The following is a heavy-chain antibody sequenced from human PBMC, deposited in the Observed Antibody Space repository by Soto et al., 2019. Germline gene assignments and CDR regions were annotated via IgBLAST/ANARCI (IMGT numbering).Heavy chain of an antibody. V-gene: IGHV4-39*07. Sequence: SETLSLTCTVSGGSISSGDYYWSWIRQPPGKGLEWIGEINHSGSTNYNPSLKSRVTISVDTSKNRFSLKLSSVTAADTAVYYCARPGSYQRYYYYYGMDVWGQGTTVTVSS. CDR3: ARPGSYQRYYYYYGMDV. J-gene: IGHJ6*02. D-gene: IGHD1-26*01. CDR2: INHSGST. CDR1: GGSISSGDYY.